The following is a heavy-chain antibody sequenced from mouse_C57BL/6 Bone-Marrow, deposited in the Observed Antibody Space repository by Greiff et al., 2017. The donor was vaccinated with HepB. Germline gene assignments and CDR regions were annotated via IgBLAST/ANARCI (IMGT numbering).Heavy chain of an antibody. J-gene: IGHJ4*01. V-gene: IGHV1-74*01. Sequence: QVQLQQPGAELVKPGASVKVSCKASGYTFTSYWMHWVKQRPGQGLEWIGRIHPSDSDTNYNQKFKGKATLTVDKSSSTAYMQLSSLTSEDSAVYYCAIPRYYGSREYYAMDYWGQGTSVTVSS. D-gene: IGHD1-1*01. CDR2: IHPSDSDT. CDR1: GYTFTSYW. CDR3: AIPRYYGSREYYAMDY.